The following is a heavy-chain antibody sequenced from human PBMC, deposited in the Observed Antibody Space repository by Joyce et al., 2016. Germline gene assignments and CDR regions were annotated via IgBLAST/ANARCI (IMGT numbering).Heavy chain of an antibody. CDR2: ITHSVNT. D-gene: IGHD6-13*01. CDR1: GGSFSAYY. Sequence: QVQLQQWGAGLLKPSETLSLTCAVSGGSFSAYYWSWIRQPPGKGLEWIGEITHSVNTNYDPSLKSRVTISVDTSKNQFSLKVTSVTAADTAVYYCARRSSNWFYYWGQGTLVTVSS. J-gene: IGHJ4*02. V-gene: IGHV4-34*01. CDR3: ARRSSNWFYY.